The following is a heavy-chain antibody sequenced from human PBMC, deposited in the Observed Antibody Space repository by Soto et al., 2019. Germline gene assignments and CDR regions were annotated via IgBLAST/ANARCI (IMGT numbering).Heavy chain of an antibody. V-gene: IGHV4-59*01. CDR2: IYYSGST. CDR1: GGSISSYY. D-gene: IGHD5-18*01. J-gene: IGHJ6*02. Sequence: NPSETLSLTCTVSGGSISSYYWSWIRQPPGKGLEWIGYIYYSGSTNYNPSLKSRVTISVDTSKNRFSLKLSSVTAADTAVYYCARAPRGYSYGSYYYYGMDVWGQGTTVTVS. CDR3: ARAPRGYSYGSYYYYGMDV.